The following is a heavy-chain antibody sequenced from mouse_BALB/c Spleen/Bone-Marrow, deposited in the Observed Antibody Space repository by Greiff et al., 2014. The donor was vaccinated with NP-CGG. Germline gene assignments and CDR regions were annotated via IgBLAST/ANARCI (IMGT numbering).Heavy chain of an antibody. Sequence: QVQLQQSGPELVKPGASVRVSCKGSGYTFSTYYFHWGEQRPGQGLEWIGWIYPGDLNTKYNEQFKATATLTADKSSSTAYMQLSSLTSEDSAVYFCVREDYGSVSFDYWGQGTTLTVSS. J-gene: IGHJ2*01. CDR2: IYPGDLNT. V-gene: IGHV1S56*01. CDR3: VREDYGSVSFDY. D-gene: IGHD1-1*01. CDR1: GYTFSTYY.